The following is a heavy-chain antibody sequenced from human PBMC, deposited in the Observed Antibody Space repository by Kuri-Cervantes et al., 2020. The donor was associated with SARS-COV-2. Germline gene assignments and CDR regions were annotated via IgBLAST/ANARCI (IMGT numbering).Heavy chain of an antibody. CDR2: IIPIFGTA. V-gene: IGHV1-69*13. CDR1: GGTFSSYA. J-gene: IGHJ5*02. CDR3: AGDSRYCSSTSCMNWFDP. Sequence: SVKVSCKASGGTFSSYAISWVRQAPGQGLEWMGGIIPIFGTANYAQKFQGRVTITADESTSTAYMELSSLRSEDTAVYYCAGDSRYCSSTSCMNWFDPWGQGTLVTVSS. D-gene: IGHD2-2*01.